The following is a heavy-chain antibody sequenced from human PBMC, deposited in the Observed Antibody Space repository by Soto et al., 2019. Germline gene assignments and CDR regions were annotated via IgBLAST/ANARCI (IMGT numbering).Heavy chain of an antibody. CDR3: AREPYGDSQYFDY. D-gene: IGHD2-21*02. CDR2: VSFDGKVT. V-gene: IGHV3-30*04. Sequence: PGGSHRLSSTGSGFPCISLSLHWVRQGPDKGLEWVAVVSFDGKVTYYADSVKGRFTVSRDNSKNTIYLQANSLRAEDTAVYYCAREPYGDSQYFDYWGQGTPVTVSS. CDR1: GFPCISLS. J-gene: IGHJ4*02.